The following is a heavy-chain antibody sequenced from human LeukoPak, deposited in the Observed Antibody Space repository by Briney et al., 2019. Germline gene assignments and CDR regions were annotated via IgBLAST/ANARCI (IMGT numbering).Heavy chain of an antibody. V-gene: IGHV1-69*05. J-gene: IGHJ4*02. Sequence: GSSVKVSCKASGGTFSSYAISWVRQAPGQGLEWMGRIIPIFGTANYAQKFQGRVTITTDESTSTAYMELSSLRSEDTAVYYCAREVNYDILIGYYSFDYWGQGTLVTVSS. D-gene: IGHD3-9*01. CDR2: IIPIFGTA. CDR3: AREVNYDILIGYYSFDY. CDR1: GGTFSSYA.